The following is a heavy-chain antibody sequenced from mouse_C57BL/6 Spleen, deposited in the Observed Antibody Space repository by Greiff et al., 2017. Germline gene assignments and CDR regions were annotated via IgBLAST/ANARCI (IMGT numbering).Heavy chain of an antibody. CDR1: GYAFSSSW. V-gene: IGHV1-82*01. CDR2: IYPGDGDT. CDR3: AREQLRLPYYYAMDY. D-gene: IGHD3-2*02. J-gene: IGHJ4*01. Sequence: VQLQQSGPELVKPGASVKISCKASGYAFSSSWMNWVKQRPGKGLEWIGRIYPGDGDTNYNGKFKGKATLTADKSSSTAYMQLSSLTSEDSAVYFCAREQLRLPYYYAMDYWGQGTSVTVSS.